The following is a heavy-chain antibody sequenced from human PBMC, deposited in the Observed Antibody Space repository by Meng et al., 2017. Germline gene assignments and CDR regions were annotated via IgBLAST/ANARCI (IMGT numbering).Heavy chain of an antibody. J-gene: IGHJ4*02. CDR1: GYTFPDYW. D-gene: IGHD6-13*01. V-gene: IGHV1-2*06. CDR3: ARDEDISAAGKLFGDY. CDR2: INPKSGDT. Sequence: VQLVQSGAEVKKPGASVKVPCNASGYTFPDYWLHWVRRAPGQGLEWMGRINPKSGDTHYAQRFQGRVTMTGDTSISTAYMELSGLRSDDTAMYYCARDEDISAAGKLFGDYWGQGTLVTVSS.